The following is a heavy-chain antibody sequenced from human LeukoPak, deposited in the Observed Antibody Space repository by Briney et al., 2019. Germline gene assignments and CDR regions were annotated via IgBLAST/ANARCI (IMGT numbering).Heavy chain of an antibody. V-gene: IGHV3-23*01. CDR2: ISHSGGST. J-gene: IGHJ6*03. Sequence: GGSLRLSCAASGFTFSSYAMSWVRQAPGKGLEWVSAISHSGGSTYYADSVKGRFTISRDNSKNTLYLQMNSLRAEDTAVYYCAKAPPRHYYGSGSLNCYYYYMDVWGKGTTVTVSS. CDR1: GFTFSSYA. D-gene: IGHD3-10*01. CDR3: AKAPPRHYYGSGSLNCYYYYMDV.